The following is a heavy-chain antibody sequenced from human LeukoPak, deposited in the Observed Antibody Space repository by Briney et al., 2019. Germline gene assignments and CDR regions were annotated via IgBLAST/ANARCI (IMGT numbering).Heavy chain of an antibody. Sequence: ASVKVSCKASGYPFISYVIHWVRQAPGQRLEWMGWINPDNGNAEYSRKLQGRITITRNPSATTAYMELSSLRSEDMAMYYCAKDRGGTGDFDYWGQGTLVTVSS. V-gene: IGHV1-3*01. J-gene: IGHJ4*02. CDR3: AKDRGGTGDFDY. D-gene: IGHD3-10*01. CDR1: GYPFISYV. CDR2: INPDNGNA.